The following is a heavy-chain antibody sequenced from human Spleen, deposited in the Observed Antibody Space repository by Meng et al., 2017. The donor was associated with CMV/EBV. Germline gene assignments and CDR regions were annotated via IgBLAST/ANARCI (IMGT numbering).Heavy chain of an antibody. CDR1: GYTFTTYF. CDR3: ARVLVRGVMSDY. CDR2: INPSDGTK. V-gene: IGHV1-46*01. Sequence: QVQLEQSGAEVKKPGASVKVSCKASGYTFTTYFIHWVRQAPGQGLEWMGIINPSDGTKYYPQKFQGRVTLTRDTSTSTVYMELTSLRSEDTAVYYCARVLVRGVMSDYWGQGTLVTVSS. J-gene: IGHJ4*02. D-gene: IGHD3-10*01.